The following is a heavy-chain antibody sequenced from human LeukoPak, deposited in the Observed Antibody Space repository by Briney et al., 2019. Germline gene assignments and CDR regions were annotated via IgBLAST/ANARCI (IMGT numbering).Heavy chain of an antibody. J-gene: IGHJ4*02. D-gene: IGHD3-22*01. CDR1: GFTFSNSA. CDR3: AKMYYDSSGHFDY. Sequence: GGSLRLSCGASGFTFSNSAMTWVRQAPGKGLEWVSASSGSGGSTYYADSVKGRFTISRDNSKNTLYLQMNSLRAEDTAVYYCAKMYYDSSGHFDYWGQGTLVTVSS. V-gene: IGHV3-23*01. CDR2: SSGSGGST.